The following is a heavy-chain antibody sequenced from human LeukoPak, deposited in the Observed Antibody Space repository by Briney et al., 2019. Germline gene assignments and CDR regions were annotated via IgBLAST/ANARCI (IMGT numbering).Heavy chain of an antibody. J-gene: IGHJ2*01. D-gene: IGHD3-22*01. CDR1: GGSISSCY. V-gene: IGHV4-4*07. Sequence: SETLSLTCTVSGGSISSCYWSWIRQPAGKGLEWIGRIYTSGSTNYNPSLKSRVTMSVDTSKNQFSLKLSSVTAADTAVYYCARVESGGYYYDSSGYYPRFWYFDLWGRGTLVTVSS. CDR2: IYTSGST. CDR3: ARVESGGYYYDSSGYYPRFWYFDL.